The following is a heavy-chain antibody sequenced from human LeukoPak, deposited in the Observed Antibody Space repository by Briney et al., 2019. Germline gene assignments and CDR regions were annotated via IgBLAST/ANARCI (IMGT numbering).Heavy chain of an antibody. CDR3: ARDRVGATRLMDV. J-gene: IGHJ6*02. CDR1: GFTFTDYS. D-gene: IGHD1-26*01. CDR2: ISSDSRHI. Sequence: GGSLRLSCAASGFTFTDYSMNWVRQAPGRGLEWVSSISSDSRHIFYADSVKGRFTISRDNAKNSLYLQMNSLRAEDTALYHCARDRVGATRLMDVWGQGTTVTVSS. V-gene: IGHV3-21*04.